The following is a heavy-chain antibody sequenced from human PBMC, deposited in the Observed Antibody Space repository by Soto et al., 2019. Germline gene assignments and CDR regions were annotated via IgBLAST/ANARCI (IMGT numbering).Heavy chain of an antibody. V-gene: IGHV4-30-4*01. Sequence: SETLSLTCTVSGGSISSGDYYWSWIRQPPGKGLEWIGYIYYSGSTYYNPSLKSRVTISVDTSKNQFSLKLSSVTAADTAVYYFARDRVVIIPYYYYGMDVWGQGTTVTVSS. D-gene: IGHD3-3*01. CDR3: ARDRVVIIPYYYYGMDV. J-gene: IGHJ6*02. CDR1: GGSISSGDYY. CDR2: IYYSGST.